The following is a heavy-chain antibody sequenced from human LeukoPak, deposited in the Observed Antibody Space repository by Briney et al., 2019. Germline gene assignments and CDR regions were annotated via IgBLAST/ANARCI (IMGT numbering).Heavy chain of an antibody. CDR2: ISAYNGNT. Sequence: GASVKVSCKASGYTFTSYGISWVRQAPGQGLAWLGWISAYNGNTNYAQKLQGRVTMTTDTSTSTAYMELRSLRSDDTAVYYCARVVNRMITFGGVIAPPPDYWGQGTLVTVSS. V-gene: IGHV1-18*01. D-gene: IGHD3-16*02. CDR1: GYTFTSYG. CDR3: ARVVNRMITFGGVIAPPPDY. J-gene: IGHJ4*02.